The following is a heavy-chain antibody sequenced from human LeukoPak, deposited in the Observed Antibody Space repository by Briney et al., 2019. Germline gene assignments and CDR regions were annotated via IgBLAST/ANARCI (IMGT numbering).Heavy chain of an antibody. V-gene: IGHV4-39*07. CDR2: IYYSGST. D-gene: IGHD3-10*01. CDR3: ARGRITMVRGLTPWSDP. Sequence: SETLSLTCTVSGGSISSSSYYWGWIRQPPGKGLEWIGSIYYSGSTYYNPSLKSRVTISVDTSKNQFSLKLSSVTAADTAVYYCARGRITMVRGLTPWSDPWGQGTLVTVSS. J-gene: IGHJ5*02. CDR1: GGSISSSSYY.